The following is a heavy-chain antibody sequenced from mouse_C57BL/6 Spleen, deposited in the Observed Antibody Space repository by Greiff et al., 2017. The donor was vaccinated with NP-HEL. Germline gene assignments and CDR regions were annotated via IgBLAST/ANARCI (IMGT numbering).Heavy chain of an antibody. CDR3: ARRWGITTVVAEDFDY. CDR1: GYAFTNYL. D-gene: IGHD1-1*01. V-gene: IGHV1-54*01. J-gene: IGHJ2*01. Sequence: QVHVKQSGAELVRPGTSVKVSCKASGYAFTNYLIEWVKQRPGQGLEWIGVINPGSGGTNYNEKFKGKATLTADKSSSTAYMQLSSLTSEDSAVYFCARRWGITTVVAEDFDYWGQGTTLTVSS. CDR2: INPGSGGT.